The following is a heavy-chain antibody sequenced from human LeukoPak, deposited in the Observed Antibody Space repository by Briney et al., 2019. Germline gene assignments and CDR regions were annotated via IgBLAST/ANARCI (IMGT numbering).Heavy chain of an antibody. CDR1: GFTFTTYA. J-gene: IGHJ3*02. CDR2: ISGSGGST. D-gene: IGHD3-22*01. V-gene: IGHV3-23*01. Sequence: GGSLRLSCAASGFTFTTYAMSWVRQAPGKGLEWVSAISGSGGSTYYADSVKGRFTISRDNSKNTLYLQMNSLRAEDTAVYYCAKETTYYYDSSGYSDAFDIWGQGTMVTVSS. CDR3: AKETTYYYDSSGYSDAFDI.